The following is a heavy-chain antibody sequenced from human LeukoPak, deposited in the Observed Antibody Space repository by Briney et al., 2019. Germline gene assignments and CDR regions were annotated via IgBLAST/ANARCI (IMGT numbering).Heavy chain of an antibody. Sequence: PSETLSLTCTVPGVSMCGRNSYWGWIRQPPGMGLEWVGTIENRGYTAYNPSLQGRVTISVDASRRQCSLTLSSVTATDTAVYYCARHTSGTMFSYWGQGILATVSS. V-gene: IGHV4-39*01. CDR2: IENRGYT. CDR1: GVSMCGRNSY. D-gene: IGHD1-1*01. CDR3: ARHTSGTMFSY. J-gene: IGHJ1*01.